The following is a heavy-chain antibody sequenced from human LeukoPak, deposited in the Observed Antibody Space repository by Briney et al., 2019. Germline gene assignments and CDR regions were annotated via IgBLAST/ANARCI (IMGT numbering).Heavy chain of an antibody. CDR1: GGSISSYY. J-gene: IGHJ4*02. D-gene: IGHD4-23*01. Sequence: PSETLSLTCSVSGGSISSYYWSWVRQPPGKGLEWIGYIYYTGSTNYNPSLKSRVTISLDTPKNQFSLKLTSVSAADPAIYYCVRQSRGNSVGFDYWGQGALVTVSS. CDR2: IYYTGST. V-gene: IGHV4-59*08. CDR3: VRQSRGNSVGFDY.